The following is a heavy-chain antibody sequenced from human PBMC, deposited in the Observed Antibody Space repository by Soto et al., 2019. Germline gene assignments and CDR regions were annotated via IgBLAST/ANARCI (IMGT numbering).Heavy chain of an antibody. Sequence: QVQLQESGPGLVKPSETLSLTCPVSGGSISGFYWSWIRQPPGKGLEWIGYIYYNGSTNSNPSLKSRVTISVDTSKNQFSLKLSSATAADTAVYYCARTYYDFWSGYWRWFDPWGQGTLVTVSS. CDR3: ARTYYDFWSGYWRWFDP. V-gene: IGHV4-59*01. J-gene: IGHJ5*02. CDR1: GGSISGFY. D-gene: IGHD3-3*01. CDR2: IYYNGST.